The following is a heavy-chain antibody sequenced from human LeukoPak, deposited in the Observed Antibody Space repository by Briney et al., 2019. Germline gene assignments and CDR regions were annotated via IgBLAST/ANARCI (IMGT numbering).Heavy chain of an antibody. D-gene: IGHD4-17*01. J-gene: IGHJ6*03. Sequence: GGSLRLSCAASGFSVSNYAMSWVRRAPGKGLEWVSAISASGGRTEYTDSGKGRFTISRDSSKNTLHLQMNSLRVEDTAVYYCAKGTYSDHPHYMDVWGKGTTVTVSS. CDR2: ISASGGRT. CDR3: AKGTYSDHPHYMDV. V-gene: IGHV3-23*01. CDR1: GFSVSNYA.